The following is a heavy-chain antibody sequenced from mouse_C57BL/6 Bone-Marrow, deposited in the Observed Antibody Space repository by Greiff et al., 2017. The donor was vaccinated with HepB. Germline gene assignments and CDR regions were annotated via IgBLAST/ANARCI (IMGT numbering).Heavy chain of an antibody. J-gene: IGHJ2*01. Sequence: VQLKQSGPVLVKPGASVKMSCKASGYTFTDYYMNWVKQSHGKSLEWIGVINPYNGGTSYNQKFKGKATLTVDKSSSTAYMELNSLTSEDSAVYYCARPIYPFDYWGQGTTLTVSS. CDR3: ARPIYPFDY. V-gene: IGHV1-19*01. D-gene: IGHD1-1*01. CDR2: INPYNGGT. CDR1: GYTFTDYY.